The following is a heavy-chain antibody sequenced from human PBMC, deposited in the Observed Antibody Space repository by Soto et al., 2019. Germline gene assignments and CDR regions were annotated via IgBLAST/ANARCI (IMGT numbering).Heavy chain of an antibody. Sequence: PGESLKISCKGSGYSFTSYWIGWVRQMPGKGLEWMGITYPGDSDTRYSPSFQGQVTISADKSISTAYLQWSSLKASDTAMYYCARPSYCGGDCYQAPVDYWGQGTLGTASS. CDR2: TYPGDSDT. CDR1: GYSFTSYW. CDR3: ARPSYCGGDCYQAPVDY. V-gene: IGHV5-51*01. D-gene: IGHD2-21*02. J-gene: IGHJ4*02.